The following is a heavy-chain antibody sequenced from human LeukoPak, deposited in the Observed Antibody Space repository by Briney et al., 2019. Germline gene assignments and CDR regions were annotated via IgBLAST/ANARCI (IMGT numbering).Heavy chain of an antibody. Sequence: ASVKVSCKASGYTFTGYYMHWVRQAPGQGLEWMGWINPNSGGTNYAQKFQGRVTMTRDTSISTAYMELSRLRSEDTAVYYCARGLALLGYCSGGSCYKDDAFDIWGQGTMVTVSS. J-gene: IGHJ3*02. CDR1: GYTFTGYY. D-gene: IGHD2-15*01. V-gene: IGHV1-2*02. CDR3: ARGLALLGYCSGGSCYKDDAFDI. CDR2: INPNSGGT.